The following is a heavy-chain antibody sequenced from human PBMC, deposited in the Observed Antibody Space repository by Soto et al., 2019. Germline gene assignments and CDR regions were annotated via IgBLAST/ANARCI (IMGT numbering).Heavy chain of an antibody. D-gene: IGHD6-13*01. V-gene: IGHV4-39*02. J-gene: IGHJ6*02. CDR3: AILVWAAGNYRMDV. CDR2: IYYSGST. CDR1: GGSISSRSYY. Sequence: QLQLQESGPGLVKPSETLSLNCTVCGGSISSRSYYWGWIRQPPGKGLGWIGSIYYSGSTDYHPSLKTRLTISVDTSNNHFSLKLSSVTAADTAVYYCAILVWAAGNYRMDVCGQGTTVTVSS.